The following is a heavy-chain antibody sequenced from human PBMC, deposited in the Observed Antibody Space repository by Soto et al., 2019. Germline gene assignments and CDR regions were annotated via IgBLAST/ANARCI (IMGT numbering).Heavy chain of an antibody. CDR3: ARGLTMARGGIGWFDP. V-gene: IGHV1-69*12. J-gene: IGHJ5*02. CDR2: IIPIFGTA. CDR1: GGTFSSYA. D-gene: IGHD3-10*01. Sequence: QVQLVQSGAEVKKPGSSVKVSCKASGGTFSSYAISWVRQAPGQGLEWMGGIIPIFGTANYAQKFQGRVTITADESTSTAYMERSSLRSEDTAVYYCARGLTMARGGIGWFDPWGQGTLVTVSS.